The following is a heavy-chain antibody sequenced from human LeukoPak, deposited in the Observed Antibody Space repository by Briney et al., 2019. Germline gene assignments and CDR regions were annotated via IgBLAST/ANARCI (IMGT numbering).Heavy chain of an antibody. CDR3: ARGPPNWEYDY. D-gene: IGHD7-27*01. J-gene: IGHJ4*02. CDR2: MSPNSGNT. V-gene: IGHV1-8*01. Sequence: ASVKVSCKASGYTFTSYDINWVRQATGQGPEWMGWMSPNSGNTGYAQKFQGRVTMTRSTSMSTAYMELSSLRSEDTAVYYCARGPPNWEYDYWGQGTLVIVSS. CDR1: GYTFTSYD.